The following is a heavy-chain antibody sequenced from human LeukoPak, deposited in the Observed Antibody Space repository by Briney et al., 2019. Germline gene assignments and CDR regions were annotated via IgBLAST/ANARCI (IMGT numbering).Heavy chain of an antibody. CDR2: IIPIFGTA. J-gene: IGHJ4*02. D-gene: IGHD5-24*01. Sequence: GASVEVSCKASGGTFSSYAISWVRQAPGQGLEWMGRIIPIFGTANYAQKFQGRVTITADKSTSTAYMELSSLRSEDTAVYYCARDQPTIRFPYFDYWGQGTLVTVSS. V-gene: IGHV1-69*06. CDR1: GGTFSSYA. CDR3: ARDQPTIRFPYFDY.